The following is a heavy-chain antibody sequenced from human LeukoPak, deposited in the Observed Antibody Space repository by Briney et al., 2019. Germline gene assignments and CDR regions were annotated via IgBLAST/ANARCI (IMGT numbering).Heavy chain of an antibody. J-gene: IGHJ3*01. CDR1: GFSFSSHW. CDR3: AKDPRGTYSGWYTGDAFDV. Sequence: GGSLRLSCAASGFSFSSHWMSWVRQAPGKGLEWVASIKQDESVKYYADSVKGRFTISRDNSKNTVYLHLNNLRAEDTAIYFCAKDPRGTYSGWYTGDAFDVWGQGTMVTVSS. D-gene: IGHD6-19*01. V-gene: IGHV3-7*03. CDR2: IKQDESVK.